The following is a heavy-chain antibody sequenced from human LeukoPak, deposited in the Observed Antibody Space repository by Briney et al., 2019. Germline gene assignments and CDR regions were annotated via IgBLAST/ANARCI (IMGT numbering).Heavy chain of an antibody. CDR3: ARGVWAQWQAFGYFQH. CDR1: GGSFSGYY. D-gene: IGHD6-19*01. J-gene: IGHJ1*01. CDR2: INHSGST. V-gene: IGHV4-34*01. Sequence: SGTLSLTCAVYGGSFSGYYWSWIRQPPGKGLEWIGEINHSGSTNYNPSLKSRVTISVDTSKNQFSLKLSSVTAADTAVYYCARGVWAQWQAFGYFQHWGQGTLVTVSS.